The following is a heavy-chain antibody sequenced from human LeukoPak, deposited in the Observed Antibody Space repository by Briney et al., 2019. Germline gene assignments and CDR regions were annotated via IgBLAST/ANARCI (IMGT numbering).Heavy chain of an antibody. CDR3: ARDRLDHYYGSGSPNYYFDY. Sequence: ASVKVSCKASGYTFTSYYMHWVRQAPGQGLEWMGIINPSGGSTSYAQKFPGRVTMTRDTSTSTVYMELSSLRSEDTAVYYCARDRLDHYYGSGSPNYYFDYWGQGTLVTVSS. D-gene: IGHD3-10*01. V-gene: IGHV1-46*01. CDR2: INPSGGST. J-gene: IGHJ4*02. CDR1: GYTFTSYY.